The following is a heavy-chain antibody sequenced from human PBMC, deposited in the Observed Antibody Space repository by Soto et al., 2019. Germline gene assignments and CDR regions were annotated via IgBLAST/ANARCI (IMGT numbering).Heavy chain of an antibody. CDR2: IYYSGST. Sequence: QVQLQESGPGLVKPSQTLSLTCTVSGGSISSGGYCWSWIRQHPGKGLEWIGYIYYSGSTYYNPSLKSRVTISVDTSKNQFSLKLSSVTAADTAVYYCAREGGIVGATAADYWGQGTLVTVSS. CDR3: AREGGIVGATAADY. V-gene: IGHV4-31*03. J-gene: IGHJ4*02. CDR1: GGSISSGGYC. D-gene: IGHD1-26*01.